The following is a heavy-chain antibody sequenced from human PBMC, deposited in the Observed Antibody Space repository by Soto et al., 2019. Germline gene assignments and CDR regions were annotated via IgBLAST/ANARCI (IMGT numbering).Heavy chain of an antibody. CDR1: GYTFTGYY. CDR3: ARDLITMVRGVIN. V-gene: IGHV1-2*02. D-gene: IGHD3-10*01. J-gene: IGHJ4*02. CDR2: INPNSGGT. Sequence: GPSVKVSFKASGYTFTGYYMHWVRQAPGQGLEWMGWINPNSGGTNYAQKFQGRVTMTRDTSISTAYMELSRLRSDDTAVYYCARDLITMVRGVINWGQGTLVTVCS.